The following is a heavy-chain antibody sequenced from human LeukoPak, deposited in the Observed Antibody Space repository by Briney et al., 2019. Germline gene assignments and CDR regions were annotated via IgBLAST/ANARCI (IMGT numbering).Heavy chain of an antibody. V-gene: IGHV3-30*04. Sequence: QTGGSLRLSCAASGFTFSSYAMHWVRQAPGKGLEWVAVISYDGSNKYYADSVKGRFTISRDNSKNTLYLQMNSLRAEDTAVYYCARGSLGSWYIDYWGQGTLVTVSS. CDR1: GFTFSSYA. CDR2: ISYDGSNK. CDR3: ARGSLGSWYIDY. D-gene: IGHD6-13*01. J-gene: IGHJ4*02.